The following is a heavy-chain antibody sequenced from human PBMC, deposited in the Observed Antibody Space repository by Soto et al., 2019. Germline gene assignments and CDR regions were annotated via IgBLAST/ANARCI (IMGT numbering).Heavy chain of an antibody. J-gene: IGHJ4*02. CDR2: ISYDGSNK. V-gene: IGHV3-30*18. CDR3: AKDSHHVHCSSTSCYSNQPFAD. Sequence: GGSLRLSCAASGFTFSSYGMHWVRQAPGKGLEWVAVISYDGSNKYYADSVKGRFTISRDNSKNTLYLQMNSLRAEDTAVYYCAKDSHHVHCSSTSCYSNQPFADWGQGSLVTVSS. D-gene: IGHD2-2*01. CDR1: GFTFSSYG.